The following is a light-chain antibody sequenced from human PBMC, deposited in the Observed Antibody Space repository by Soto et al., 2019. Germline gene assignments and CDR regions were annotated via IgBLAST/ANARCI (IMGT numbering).Light chain of an antibody. CDR1: QSLLQSNGYNY. V-gene: IGKV2-28*01. CDR2: FGS. Sequence: DIVMTQSPLSLPVTPGEPASISCSSSQSLLQSNGYNYLDWYLQKPGQSPQLLIFFGSYRASGVPDRFSGSGSGTDFTLKIRSVEAEDVGIYYCMQSKQTPPTLGQGTKVDIK. J-gene: IGKJ1*01. CDR3: MQSKQTPPT.